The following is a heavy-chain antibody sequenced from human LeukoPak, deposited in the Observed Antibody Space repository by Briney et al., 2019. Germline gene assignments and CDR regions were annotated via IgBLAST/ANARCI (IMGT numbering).Heavy chain of an antibody. CDR1: GGSFSGYY. J-gene: IGHJ4*02. CDR2: INHSGST. V-gene: IGHV4-34*01. Sequence: SETLSLTCAVYGGSFSGYYWSWMRQPPGKGLEWIGEINHSGSTNYNPPLKSRVTISVDTSKNQFFLKLTSVTAADTAVYYCARGRRATPDYWGQGTLVTVSS. CDR3: ARGRRATPDY.